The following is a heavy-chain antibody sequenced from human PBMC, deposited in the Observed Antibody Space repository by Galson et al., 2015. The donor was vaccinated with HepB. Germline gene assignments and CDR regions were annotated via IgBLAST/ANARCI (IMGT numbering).Heavy chain of an antibody. CDR1: GDSVSNNGAA. CDR3: ARAARGVFDY. J-gene: IGHJ4*02. V-gene: IGHV6-1*01. D-gene: IGHD3-10*01. Sequence: CAISGDSVSNNGAAWNWIRRSPSRGLECLGRTYYRSKWYNDYAVSVKSRITINPDTSKNQFSLRLNSVIPEDTAVYYCARAARGVFDYWGQGTLVTVSS. CDR2: TYYRSKWYN.